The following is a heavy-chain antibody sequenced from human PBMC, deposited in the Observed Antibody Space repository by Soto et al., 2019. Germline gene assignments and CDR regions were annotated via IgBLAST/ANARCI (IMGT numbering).Heavy chain of an antibody. D-gene: IGHD2-15*01. V-gene: IGHV4-39*01. CDR2: IYYSGST. CDR3: ARNTPAISISDH. J-gene: IGHJ4*02. Sequence: SETLSLTCTVSGGSISSSSYYWGWIRQPPGKGLEWIGSIYYSGSTYYNPSLKSRVTISVYTSKNQFSLKLSSVTAADTAVYYCARNTPAISISDHWGQGTLVTVSS. CDR1: GGSISSSSYY.